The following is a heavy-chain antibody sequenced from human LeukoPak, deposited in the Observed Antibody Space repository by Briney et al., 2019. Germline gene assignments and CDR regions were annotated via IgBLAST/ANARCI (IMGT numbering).Heavy chain of an antibody. Sequence: LRLSCAASGFTFSDYDMSWIRQAPGKGLEWNGRIYHSVSTDYNPSQKSGVTIIVDATKNQFSLKLSSVTAADTAVYYCARDSGQWLRPKYYFDYWGQGTLVTVSS. J-gene: IGHJ4*02. V-gene: IGHV4-38-2*02. D-gene: IGHD5-12*01. CDR2: IYHSVST. CDR3: ARDSGQWLRPKYYFDY. CDR1: GFTFSDYD.